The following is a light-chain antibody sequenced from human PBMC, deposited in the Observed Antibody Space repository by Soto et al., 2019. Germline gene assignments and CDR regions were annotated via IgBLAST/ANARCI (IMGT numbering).Light chain of an antibody. CDR2: DVT. CDR1: SSDVGAYNF. CDR3: SSYTTSNTLV. J-gene: IGLJ2*01. Sequence: QSVLTQPASVSGSPGQSITISCTGTSSDVGAYNFVSWYQQHPGKAPKLMIYDVTNRPSGVSSRFSGSKSGNTASLAISGLQAEDEAGYYCSSYTTSNTLVFGGGTKLTVL. V-gene: IGLV2-14*03.